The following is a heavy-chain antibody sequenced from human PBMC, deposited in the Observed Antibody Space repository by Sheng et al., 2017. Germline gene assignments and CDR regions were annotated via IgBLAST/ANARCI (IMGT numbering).Heavy chain of an antibody. CDR3: ASFGGYGDYADY. CDR2: ISSSSSYI. D-gene: IGHD3-16*01. J-gene: IGHJ4*02. CDR1: GFTFSSYS. V-gene: IGHV3-21*01. Sequence: EVQLVESGGGLVKPGGSLRLSCAASGFTFSSYSMNWVRQAPGKGLEWVSSISSSSSYIYYADSVKGRFTISRDNAKNSLYLQMNSLRAEDTAVYYCASFGGYGDYADYWGQGTLVTVSS.